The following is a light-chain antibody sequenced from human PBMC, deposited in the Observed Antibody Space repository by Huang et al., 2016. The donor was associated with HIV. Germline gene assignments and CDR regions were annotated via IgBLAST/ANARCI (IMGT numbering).Light chain of an antibody. J-gene: IGKJ4*01. Sequence: EIVMTQSPVTVSVSPGERATLSCRASQSVSSNLAWYQQKPGQAPRLLIYGAFTRATGIPARFSGSGSGTEVTLTISSLQSEDFTVYYCQQYDNWPLTFGGGTKVEIK. CDR2: GAF. CDR1: QSVSSN. CDR3: QQYDNWPLT. V-gene: IGKV3-15*01.